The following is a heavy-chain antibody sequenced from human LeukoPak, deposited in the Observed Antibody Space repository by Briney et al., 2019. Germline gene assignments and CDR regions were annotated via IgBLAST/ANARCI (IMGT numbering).Heavy chain of an antibody. D-gene: IGHD2-15*01. Sequence: SETLSLTCTVSGGSISSYYWSWIRQPPGKGLEWIGYIYYSGTTNYNPSLKSRVTISLDTSKNQFSLKLSSVTAADTAVYYCAREPLASPADYWGQGTLVTVSS. CDR2: IYYSGTT. J-gene: IGHJ4*02. CDR3: AREPLASPADY. V-gene: IGHV4-59*01. CDR1: GGSISSYY.